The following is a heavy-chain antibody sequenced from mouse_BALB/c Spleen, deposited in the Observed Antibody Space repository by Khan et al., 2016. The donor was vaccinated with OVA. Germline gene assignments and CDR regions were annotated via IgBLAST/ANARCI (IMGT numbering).Heavy chain of an antibody. V-gene: IGHV9-3-1*01. D-gene: IGHD1-2*01. CDR3: ARDCGYAY. CDR1: GYTFTNYG. Sequence: QIQLVQSGPELKKPGETVKISCKASGYTFTNYGMNWVKQAPGKGLKWMGWINTNTGEPTYADDFKGRFAFSLETSASTAYLQINNLKNEDTAAYFCARDCGYAYWGQGTLVTVSA. CDR2: INTNTGEP. J-gene: IGHJ3*01.